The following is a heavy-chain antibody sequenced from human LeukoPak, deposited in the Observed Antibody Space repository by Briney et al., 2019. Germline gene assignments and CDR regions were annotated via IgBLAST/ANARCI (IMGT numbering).Heavy chain of an antibody. CDR2: IYYSGST. CDR3: ARGGYSYGYSGPYYFDY. J-gene: IGHJ4*02. D-gene: IGHD5-18*01. Sequence: SETLSLTCTVSGGSISSYYWSWIRQPPGKGLEWIGYIYYSGSTDYNPSLKSRVTISVDTSKNQFSLKLSSVTAADMAVYYCARGGYSYGYSGPYYFDYWGQGTLVTVSS. CDR1: GGSISSYY. V-gene: IGHV4-59*01.